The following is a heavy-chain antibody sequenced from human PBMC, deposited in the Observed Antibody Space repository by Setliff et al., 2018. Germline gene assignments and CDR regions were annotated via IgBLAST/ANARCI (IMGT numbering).Heavy chain of an antibody. V-gene: IGHV1-2*04. CDR1: GYTFTGCY. CDR2: INPNSGGA. J-gene: IGHJ3*02. Sequence: GASVKVSCKASGYTFTGCYMHWVRQAPGQGLEWMGWINPNSGGANYAQKFQGWVTMTRDTSISTAYMELSRLRSDDTAVYYCARGADTVVAPYDAFDIWGQGTMVTVSS. CDR3: ARGADTVVAPYDAFDI. D-gene: IGHD2-15*01.